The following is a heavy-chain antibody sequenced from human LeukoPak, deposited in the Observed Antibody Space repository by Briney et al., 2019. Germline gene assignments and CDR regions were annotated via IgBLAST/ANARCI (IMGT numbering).Heavy chain of an antibody. J-gene: IGHJ4*02. CDR1: GFTFSSYA. D-gene: IGHD4-17*01. CDR3: ATEGEYGDYVMNDFDY. V-gene: IGHV3-23*01. Sequence: GGSLRLSCAASGFTFSSYAMSWVRQAPGKGLEWVSAFSGSGGSTYYADSVKGRFTISRDNSKNTLYLQMNSLRAEDTAVYYCATEGEYGDYVMNDFDYWGQGTLVTVSS. CDR2: FSGSGGST.